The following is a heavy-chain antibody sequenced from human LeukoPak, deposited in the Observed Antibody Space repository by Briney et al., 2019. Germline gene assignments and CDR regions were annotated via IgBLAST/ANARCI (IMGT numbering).Heavy chain of an antibody. CDR2: ISSSSSYI. Sequence: GGSLRLSCAASGFTFSTYSMNWVRQAPGKGLEWVSSISSSSSYIYYADSVKGRFTISRDNAKNSLYLQMNSLRAEDTAVYYCARDYGSGSYSRYYYYYMDVWGKGTTVTVSS. V-gene: IGHV3-21*01. D-gene: IGHD3-10*01. CDR1: GFTFSTYS. J-gene: IGHJ6*03. CDR3: ARDYGSGSYSRYYYYYMDV.